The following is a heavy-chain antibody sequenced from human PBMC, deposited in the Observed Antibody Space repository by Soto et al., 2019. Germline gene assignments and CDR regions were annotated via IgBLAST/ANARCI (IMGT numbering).Heavy chain of an antibody. J-gene: IGHJ3*02. Sequence: GGSLRLSCAASGFIFSSYGMHWVRQAPGKGLEWVAVISYDGNNKYYGDSVKGRFTISRGNSKNTLYLQMNSLRDEDTAVYYCAKDLGSDSSDAFDIWGQGTMVTVSS. D-gene: IGHD3-22*01. V-gene: IGHV3-30*18. CDR2: ISYDGNNK. CDR1: GFIFSSYG. CDR3: AKDLGSDSSDAFDI.